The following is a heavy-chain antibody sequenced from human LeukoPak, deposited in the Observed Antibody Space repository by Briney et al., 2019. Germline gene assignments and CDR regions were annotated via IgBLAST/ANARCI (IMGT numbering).Heavy chain of an antibody. J-gene: IGHJ6*02. CDR3: ARYISMVRGVIITGYYYGMDD. CDR2: MNSNSGYT. V-gene: IGHV1-8*02. Sequence: ASVQVTCKASGGTFSSYALNGVGQPTGRGVEWMGWMNSNSGYTRYAQKFQGTVTMTSNTTLTTAYVEKTSLRSEDTAVYYCARYISMVRGVIITGYYYGMDDWGQGTTVTVSS. D-gene: IGHD3-10*01. CDR1: GGTFSSYA.